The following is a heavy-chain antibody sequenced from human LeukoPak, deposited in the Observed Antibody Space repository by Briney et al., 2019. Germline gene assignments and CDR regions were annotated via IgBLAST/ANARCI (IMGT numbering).Heavy chain of an antibody. CDR2: INSDGSNT. CDR1: GFTFSSYW. D-gene: IGHD3-3*01. CDR3: ARVAAPYDFWSGYFGREDYQCYYDMDV. Sequence: GGSLRLSCAASGFTFSSYWMHWVRQAPGKGLVWVSRINSDGSNTTYADSVGGRFTISRDNAKNTLYLQMNSLRDEDTAVYFCARVAAPYDFWSGYFGREDYQCYYDMDVWGQGTTVTVSS. J-gene: IGHJ6*02. V-gene: IGHV3-74*01.